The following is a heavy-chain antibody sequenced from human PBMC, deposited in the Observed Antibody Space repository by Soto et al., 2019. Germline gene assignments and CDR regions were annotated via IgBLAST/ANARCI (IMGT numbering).Heavy chain of an antibody. D-gene: IGHD6-13*01. CDR2: IYHSGST. V-gene: IGHV4-4*02. CDR1: GGSISSSNG. Sequence: PSETLSLTCAVSGGSISSSNGWSWVRQPPGKGLEWIGEIYHSGSTNYNPSLKSRVTISVDKSKNQFSLKLSSVTAADTAVYYCARDSGWAAARHFDYWGQGTLVTVSS. J-gene: IGHJ4*02. CDR3: ARDSGWAAARHFDY.